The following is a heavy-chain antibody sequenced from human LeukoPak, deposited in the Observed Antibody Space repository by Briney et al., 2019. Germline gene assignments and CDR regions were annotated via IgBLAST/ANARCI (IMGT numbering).Heavy chain of an antibody. CDR2: IKSQTDGGTT. Sequence: GGSLRLSCAASGFTFINAWMSWVRQAPGKGLDWVGHIKSQTDGGTTDYTAPVKGRFTISRDDSKNTVYLQMNTLKTEDTAVYYCTAERHYSFYYWGQGTLVTVSS. V-gene: IGHV3-15*01. D-gene: IGHD2-21*01. CDR3: TAERHYSFYY. CDR1: GFTFINAW. J-gene: IGHJ4*02.